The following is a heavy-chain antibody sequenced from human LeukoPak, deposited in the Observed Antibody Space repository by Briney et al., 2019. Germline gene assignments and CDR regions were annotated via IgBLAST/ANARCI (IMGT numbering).Heavy chain of an antibody. J-gene: IGHJ6*04. V-gene: IGHV3-15*01. Sequence: GGSLRLSCAASGFTFSNAWMSWVRQAPGKGLEWVGRIKSKTDGGTTDYAAPVKGGFTISRDDSKNTLYLQMNSLKTEDTAVYYCTTTNYGDYENVWGKGTTVTVSS. CDR3: TTTNYGDYENV. D-gene: IGHD4-17*01. CDR2: IKSKTDGGTT. CDR1: GFTFSNAW.